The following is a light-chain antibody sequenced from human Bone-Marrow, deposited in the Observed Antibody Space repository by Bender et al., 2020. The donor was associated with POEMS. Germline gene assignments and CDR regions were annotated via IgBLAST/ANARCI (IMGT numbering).Light chain of an antibody. CDR3: QVWDNNGDHSV. CDR1: NIGTKS. CDR2: DDS. Sequence: SYDLTQALSVSVALGQTARITCGGNNIGTKSVHWYQQKPGQVPILVVYDDSDRPSGIPERVSGSNSGNTATLTISRVEAGDEADYYCQVWDNNGDHSVFGGGTKLIVL. J-gene: IGLJ2*01. V-gene: IGLV3-21*02.